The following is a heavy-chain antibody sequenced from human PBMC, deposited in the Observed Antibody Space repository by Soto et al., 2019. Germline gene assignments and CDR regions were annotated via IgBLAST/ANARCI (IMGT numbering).Heavy chain of an antibody. D-gene: IGHD6-13*01. CDR3: AREEQQLNWFDH. V-gene: IGHV1-46*01. J-gene: IGHJ5*02. CDR1: GYTFTSYY. CDR2: INPSGGST. Sequence: ASVKVCCKASGYTFTSYYMHWVRQAPGQGLEWMGIINPSGGSTSYAQKFQGRVTMTRDTSTSTVYMELSSLRSEDTAVYYCAREEQQLNWFDHWGQGTLVTVST.